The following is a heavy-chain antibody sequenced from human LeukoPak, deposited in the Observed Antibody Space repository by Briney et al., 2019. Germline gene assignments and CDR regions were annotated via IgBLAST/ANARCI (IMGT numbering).Heavy chain of an antibody. Sequence: GGSLRLSCAASGFTFSSYAMHWVRQAPGKGLEWVAVISYDGSNKYYADSVKGRFTISRDNSKNTLYLQMNSLRAEDTAVYYCAKELENDYYDSSGPHGGTDYWGQGTLVTVSS. CDR3: AKELENDYYDSSGPHGGTDY. CDR1: GFTFSSYA. V-gene: IGHV3-30*04. D-gene: IGHD3-22*01. CDR2: ISYDGSNK. J-gene: IGHJ4*02.